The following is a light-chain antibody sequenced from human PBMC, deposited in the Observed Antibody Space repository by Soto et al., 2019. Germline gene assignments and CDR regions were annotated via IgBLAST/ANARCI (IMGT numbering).Light chain of an antibody. CDR2: AAS. CDR1: QGINSF. V-gene: IGKV1-9*01. Sequence: IQLTQSPSSLSASVGDRVTITCRASQGINSFLAWYQQKPGKAPKLLIYAASTLQSGVPSRFSGSGSGTEFTLSISRLQTDDFATYYCQQYGSFSPITFGGGTKVDIK. CDR3: QQYGSFSPIT. J-gene: IGKJ4*01.